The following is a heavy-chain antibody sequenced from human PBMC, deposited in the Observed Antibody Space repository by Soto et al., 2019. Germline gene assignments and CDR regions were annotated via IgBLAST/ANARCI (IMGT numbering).Heavy chain of an antibody. D-gene: IGHD4-17*01. J-gene: IGHJ2*01. Sequence: QVQLQESGPGLVNPSETLSLTCTVSGGSISGGGYYWSWIRQPPGKGLEWIGYIYDSGSPYYNPSLKSRISLSVDTSKNQFSLRLSSVTAADTAVYYCAREIIPLTTDWYFDLWGRGTLVTVSS. CDR3: AREIIPLTTDWYFDL. V-gene: IGHV4-30-4*01. CDR1: GGSISGGGYY. CDR2: IYDSGSP.